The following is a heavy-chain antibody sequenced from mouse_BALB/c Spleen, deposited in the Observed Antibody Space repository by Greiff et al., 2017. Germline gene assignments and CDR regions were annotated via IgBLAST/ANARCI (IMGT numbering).Heavy chain of an antibody. D-gene: IGHD2-14*01. V-gene: IGHV1-18*01. CDR3: ARKVYRYDVSPWFAY. Sequence: VQLKQSGPELVKPGASVKIPCKASGYTFTDYNMDWVKQSHGKSLEWIGDINPNNGGTIYNQKFKGKATLTVDKSSSTAYMELRSLTSEDTAVYYCARKVYRYDVSPWFAYWGQGTLVTVSA. CDR1: GYTFTDYN. CDR2: INPNNGGT. J-gene: IGHJ3*01.